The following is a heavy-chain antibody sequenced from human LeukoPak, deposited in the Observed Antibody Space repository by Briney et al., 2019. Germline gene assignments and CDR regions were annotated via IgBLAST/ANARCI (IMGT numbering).Heavy chain of an antibody. CDR1: GFTFSSYG. CDR2: IWYDGSNK. V-gene: IGHV3-33*01. J-gene: IGHJ6*02. D-gene: IGHD5-12*01. CDR3: ARERGYSGRYYGMDV. Sequence: PGGSLRLPCAASGFTFSSYGMHWVRQAPGKGLEWVAVIWYDGSNKYYADSVKGRFTISRDNSKNTLYLQMNSLRAEDTAVYYCARERGYSGRYYGMDVWGQGTTVTVSS.